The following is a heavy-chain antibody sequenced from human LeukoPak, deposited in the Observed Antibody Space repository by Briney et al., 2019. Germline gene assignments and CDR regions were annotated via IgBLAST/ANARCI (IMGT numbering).Heavy chain of an antibody. CDR3: AKEILTIVDIEIDY. D-gene: IGHD2-15*01. V-gene: IGHV3-23*01. Sequence: GGSLRLSCAASGFTFSTHHLTWVRQAPGKGLEWVSAISGDGGRTYYADSVKGRFTISRDNSKNTLFLQMNSLRAEDTAVYYCAKEILTIVDIEIDYWGQGTLVTVSS. CDR2: ISGDGGRT. J-gene: IGHJ4*02. CDR1: GFTFSTHH.